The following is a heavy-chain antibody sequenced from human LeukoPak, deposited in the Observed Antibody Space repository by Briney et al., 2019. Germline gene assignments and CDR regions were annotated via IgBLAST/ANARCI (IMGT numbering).Heavy chain of an antibody. CDR1: GFTVSSNY. D-gene: IGHD6-19*01. Sequence: PGGSLRLSCAASGFTVSSNYKSWVRQAPGTGLELVSVIYSGGSTYYADSVKGRFTISRDNSKNTLYLQMNSLRAEDTAVYYCARTGIAVAGMFNWGQGTLVTVSS. CDR2: IYSGGST. J-gene: IGHJ4*02. V-gene: IGHV3-53*01. CDR3: ARTGIAVAGMFN.